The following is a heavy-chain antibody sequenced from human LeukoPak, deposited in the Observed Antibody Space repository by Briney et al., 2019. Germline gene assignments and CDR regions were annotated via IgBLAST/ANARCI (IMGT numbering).Heavy chain of an antibody. J-gene: IGHJ4*02. CDR3: STIFPNTDDY. CDR1: GYTFTSYG. D-gene: IGHD3-3*01. CDR2: ISAYNGNT. Sequence: ASVRVSCKASGYTFTSYGISWVRQAPGQGLEWMGWISAYNGNTNYAQKLQGRVTMTTDTSTSTAYMELRSLRSDDTAVYYCSTIFPNTDDYWGQGTLVTVSS. V-gene: IGHV1-18*01.